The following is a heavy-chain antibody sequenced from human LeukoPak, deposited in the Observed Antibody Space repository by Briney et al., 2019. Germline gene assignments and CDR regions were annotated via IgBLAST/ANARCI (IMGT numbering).Heavy chain of an antibody. Sequence: SETLSLTCTVSGGSISSYYWSWIRQPPGKGLEWIGYIHYSGSTNYNPSLKSRVTISVDTSKNQFSLKLSSVTAADTAVYYCARYPGAFDIWGQGTMVTVSS. V-gene: IGHV4-59*01. CDR3: ARYPGAFDI. CDR1: GGSISSYY. CDR2: IHYSGST. J-gene: IGHJ3*02.